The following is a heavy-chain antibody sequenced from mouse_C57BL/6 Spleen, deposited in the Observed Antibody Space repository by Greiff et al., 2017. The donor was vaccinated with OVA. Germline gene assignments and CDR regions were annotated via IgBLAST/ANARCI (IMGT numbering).Heavy chain of an antibody. Sequence: QVQLQQSGPGLVQPSQSLSITCPVSGFSLTSYGVPWVRQSPGKGLEWLGVIWRGGSTDYNAAFMSRLSITKDNSKSQVFFKMNSLQADDTAIYYCAKTPGGYYGSSQGYFDVWGTGTTVTVSS. D-gene: IGHD1-1*01. CDR1: GFSLTSYG. V-gene: IGHV2-5*01. CDR2: IWRGGST. J-gene: IGHJ1*03. CDR3: AKTPGGYYGSSQGYFDV.